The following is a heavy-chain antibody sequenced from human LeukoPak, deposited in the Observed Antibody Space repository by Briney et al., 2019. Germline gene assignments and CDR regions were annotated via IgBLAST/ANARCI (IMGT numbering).Heavy chain of an antibody. CDR1: GFTSSSYL. J-gene: IGHJ4*02. CDR3: WAGSGSYIY. V-gene: IGHV3-7*02. Sequence: GGSMRLSCAASGFTSSSYLMNWVRQAPGKGLEGVANIKQDGSETYPVYSLKGRFTISRDNANNSLYLQMNSLRADDTAVYYCWAGSGSYIYWGQGTLVSVSS. CDR2: IKQDGSET. D-gene: IGHD3-10*01.